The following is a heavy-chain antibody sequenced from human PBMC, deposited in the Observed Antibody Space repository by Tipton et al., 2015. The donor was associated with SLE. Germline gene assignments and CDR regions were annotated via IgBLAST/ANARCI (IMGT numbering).Heavy chain of an antibody. CDR2: ISASNGIT. Sequence: VQSGAEVKKPGASVKVSCKSSGYTFTTHGLSWVRQAPGQGLEWVGWISASNGITNYAQKFQGRVTMTTDTSTTTAYMELRSLRSDDTAVYYCARFTGWASDYYYYMDVWGKGTTVTVSS. V-gene: IGHV1-18*01. CDR3: ARFTGWASDYYYYMDV. CDR1: GYTFTTHG. D-gene: IGHD1-1*01. J-gene: IGHJ6*03.